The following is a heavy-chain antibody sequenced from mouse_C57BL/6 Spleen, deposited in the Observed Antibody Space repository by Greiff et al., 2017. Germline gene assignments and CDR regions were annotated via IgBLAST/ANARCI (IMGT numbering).Heavy chain of an antibody. CDR1: GYTFTDYY. V-gene: IGHV1-19*01. D-gene: IGHD1-1*01. CDR2: INPYNGGT. J-gene: IGHJ3*01. CDR3: ACACIDATPFAY. Sequence: VQLKQSGPVLVKPGASVKMSCKASGYTFTDYYMNWVKQSHGKSLEWIGVINPYNGGTSYNQKFKGKATLTVAKSSSTAYMELNSLTSKDSAVYYCACACIDATPFAYWGQGTPVTVSA.